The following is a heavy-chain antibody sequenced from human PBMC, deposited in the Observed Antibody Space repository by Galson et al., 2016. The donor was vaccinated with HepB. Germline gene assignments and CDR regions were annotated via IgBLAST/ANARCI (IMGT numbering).Heavy chain of an antibody. CDR3: ARSSRAAMFAYFDF. Sequence: ASGYTFSNYAIHWIRQAPGQRLEWMGWINADNDDTKYSHDFQARVTISSDTSARTVYMELSSLRSEDTAVYYCARSSRAAMFAYFDFWGQGTLVTVSP. J-gene: IGHJ4*02. V-gene: IGHV1-3*01. CDR1: GYTFSNYA. D-gene: IGHD2-2*01. CDR2: INADNDDT.